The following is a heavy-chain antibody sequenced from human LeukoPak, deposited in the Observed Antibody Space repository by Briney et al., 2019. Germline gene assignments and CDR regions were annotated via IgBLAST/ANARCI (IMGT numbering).Heavy chain of an antibody. CDR2: IIPIFGTA. D-gene: IGHD2-2*02. CDR1: GGTFSSYA. V-gene: IGHV1-69*13. CDR3: ARDPWRYCSSTSCYISAFDI. J-gene: IGHJ3*02. Sequence: SVKVSCKASGGTFSSYAISWVRQAPGQGLEWMGGIIPIFGTANYAQKFQGRVTITADESTSTAYMELSSLRSEDTAVYYCARDPWRYCSSTSCYISAFDIWGQGTMVTVSS.